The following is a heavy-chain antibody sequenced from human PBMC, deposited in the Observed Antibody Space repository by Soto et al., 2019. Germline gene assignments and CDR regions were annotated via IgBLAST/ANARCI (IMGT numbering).Heavy chain of an antibody. CDR3: VKAFSGQYLNKKGFDY. D-gene: IGHD1-26*01. CDR2: ITSNGGST. Sequence: DVQLVESGGGLVQPGGSLRLSCSASGFTFSTYAMHWVRQAPGKGLEYVSAITSNGGSTYYADSVKGRFTISRDNSMNTLYLQMSSLRVEDTAVYYCVKAFSGQYLNKKGFDYWGQGALVTVSS. V-gene: IGHV3-64D*08. J-gene: IGHJ4*02. CDR1: GFTFSTYA.